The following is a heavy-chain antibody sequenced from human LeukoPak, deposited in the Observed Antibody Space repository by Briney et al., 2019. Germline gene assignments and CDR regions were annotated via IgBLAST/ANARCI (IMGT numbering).Heavy chain of an antibody. Sequence: GRSLRLSCAASGFTFDDYAMHWVRQAPGKGLEWVSGISWNSGSIGYADSVKGRFTISRDSAKNSLYLQMNSLRAEDTALYYCAKAYGSGSSASIDYWGQGTLVTVSS. CDR2: ISWNSGSI. J-gene: IGHJ4*02. V-gene: IGHV3-9*01. CDR3: AKAYGSGSSASIDY. CDR1: GFTFDDYA. D-gene: IGHD3-10*01.